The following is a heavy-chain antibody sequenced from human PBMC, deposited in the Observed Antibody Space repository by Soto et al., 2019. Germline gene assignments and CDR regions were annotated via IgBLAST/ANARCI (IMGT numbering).Heavy chain of an antibody. CDR3: VRVGRVGGY. J-gene: IGHJ4*02. Sequence: EVQLVESGGGLVQPGGSLRLSCAASGFTFSNYWMSWVRQAPGKGPEWVANIKEDGSEKYYVDSVKGRFTISRDNAKNSLYLQMNSLRAEDTAVYYCVRVGRVGGYWGQGTLVTVSS. CDR2: IKEDGSEK. V-gene: IGHV3-7*03. D-gene: IGHD3-16*01. CDR1: GFTFSNYW.